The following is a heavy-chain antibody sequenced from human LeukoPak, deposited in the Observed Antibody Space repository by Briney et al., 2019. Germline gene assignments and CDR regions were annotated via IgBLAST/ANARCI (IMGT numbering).Heavy chain of an antibody. V-gene: IGHV4-61*02. CDR2: VYDSGST. J-gene: IGHJ4*02. Sequence: SETLSLTCNVSGSSISSGSYYWSWIRQPAGKGLEWIGRVYDSGSTNYNPSLKSRVTISVDTSKNQFSLKLSSVTAADTAVYYCSYRKSTIFGVVYDYWGQGTLVTVSS. CDR1: GSSISSGSYY. CDR3: SYRKSTIFGVVYDY. D-gene: IGHD3-3*01.